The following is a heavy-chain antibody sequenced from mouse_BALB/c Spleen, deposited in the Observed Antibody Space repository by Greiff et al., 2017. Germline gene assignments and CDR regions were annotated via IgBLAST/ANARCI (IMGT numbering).Heavy chain of an antibody. D-gene: IGHD1-1*02. CDR2: IDPANGNT. J-gene: IGHJ2*01. CDR3: ARGGGFDY. V-gene: IGHV14-3*02. Sequence: EVKLVESGAELVKPGASVKLSCTASGFNIKDTYMHWVKQRPEQGLEWIGRIDPANGNTKYDPKFQGKATITADTSSNTAYLQLSSLTSEDTAVYYCARGGGFDYWGQGTTLTVSS. CDR1: GFNIKDTY.